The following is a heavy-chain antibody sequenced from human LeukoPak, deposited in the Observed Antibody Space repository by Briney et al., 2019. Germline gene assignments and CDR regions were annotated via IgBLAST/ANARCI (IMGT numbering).Heavy chain of an antibody. V-gene: IGHV1-69*01. J-gene: IGHJ4*02. CDR1: GGTFSSYA. Sequence: SVKVSCKASGGTFSSYAISWVRQAPGQGLEWMGGIIPIFGTANYAQKFQGRVTITADESTSTAYMELSSLRSEDTAVYYCARARGNYYDSSGLFDYWAREPWSPSPQ. CDR2: IIPIFGTA. CDR3: ARARGNYYDSSGLFDY. D-gene: IGHD3-22*01.